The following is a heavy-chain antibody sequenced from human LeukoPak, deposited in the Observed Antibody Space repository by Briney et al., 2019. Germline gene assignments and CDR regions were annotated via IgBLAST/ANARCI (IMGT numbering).Heavy chain of an antibody. CDR3: ARQDGYSSSSGY. CDR2: INPSGSST. CDR1: GYTFTSYN. V-gene: IGHV1-46*01. J-gene: IGHJ4*02. D-gene: IGHD6-13*01. Sequence: ASVKVSCKASGYTFTSYNIDWMRQAPGQGLEWMGMINPSGSSTSNAQKFQGRVTMTRDTSTSTVYMELSSLRSEDTAVYYCARQDGYSSSSGYWGQGTLVTVSS.